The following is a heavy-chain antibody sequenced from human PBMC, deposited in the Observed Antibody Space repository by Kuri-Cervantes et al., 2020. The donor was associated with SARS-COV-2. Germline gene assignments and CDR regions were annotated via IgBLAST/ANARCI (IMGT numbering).Heavy chain of an antibody. D-gene: IGHD3-10*01. CDR1: GGPLNNYV. Sequence: SVTVSCKDSGGPLNNYVINWVRQAPGQGLEWMGRIIPIFETVNYAQKFQGRVTITADKSTSTGYMEVSSLTSEDTAVYYCAKSSGRHLYSPSGNWFDPWGQGTLVTVSS. V-gene: IGHV1-69*06. CDR2: IIPIFETV. CDR3: AKSSGRHLYSPSGNWFDP. J-gene: IGHJ5*02.